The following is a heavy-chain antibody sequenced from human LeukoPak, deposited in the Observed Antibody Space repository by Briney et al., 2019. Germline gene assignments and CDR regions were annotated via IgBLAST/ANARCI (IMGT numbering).Heavy chain of an antibody. Sequence: GASVKVSCKASGYTFTGYYMHWVRQAPGQGLEWMGWISSYNGNTNYAQKLQGRVIMTTDTSTNTAYMELRSLRSDDTAVYYCARDGGYYYGSGSSPISTFDYWGQGTLVTVSS. CDR1: GYTFTGYY. V-gene: IGHV1-18*04. CDR3: ARDGGYYYGSGSSPISTFDY. J-gene: IGHJ4*02. D-gene: IGHD3-10*01. CDR2: ISSYNGNT.